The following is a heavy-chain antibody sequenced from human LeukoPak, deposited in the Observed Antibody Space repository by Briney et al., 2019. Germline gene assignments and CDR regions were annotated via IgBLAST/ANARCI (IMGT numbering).Heavy chain of an antibody. CDR2: IDPNSGDT. D-gene: IGHD3-22*01. J-gene: IGHJ4*02. CDR1: GYSFTGYF. CDR3: ARSRSTGYSLDY. V-gene: IGHV1-2*02. Sequence: ASVKVSCKASGYSFTGYFIHWVRQAPGQELEWMGCIDPNSGDTKYAQKFQGRVSMPRDTSTRTAYMELSRLRSDHTAVYFCARSRSTGYSLDYWGQGTLVTVSS.